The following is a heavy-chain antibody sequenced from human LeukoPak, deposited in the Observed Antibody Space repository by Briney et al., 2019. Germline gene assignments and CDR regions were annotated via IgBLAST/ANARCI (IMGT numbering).Heavy chain of an antibody. CDR3: ARRNYDFWSGYLNWFDP. Sequence: SETLSLTCAVYGGSFSGYYWSWIRQPPGKGLEWIGEINHIGSTNYNPSLKSRVPISVDTSKNQFSLKLSSVTAADTAVYYCARRNYDFWSGYLNWFDPWGQGTLVTVSS. D-gene: IGHD3-3*01. CDR1: GGSFSGYY. J-gene: IGHJ5*02. V-gene: IGHV4-34*01. CDR2: INHIGST.